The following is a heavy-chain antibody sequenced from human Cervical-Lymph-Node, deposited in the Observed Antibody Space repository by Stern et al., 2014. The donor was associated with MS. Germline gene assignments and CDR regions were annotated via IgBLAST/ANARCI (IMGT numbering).Heavy chain of an antibody. J-gene: IGHJ3*02. D-gene: IGHD6-19*01. V-gene: IGHV2-5*02. CDR3: AHRPPRRIAVADDAFDI. Sequence: QITLKESGPTLVKPTQTLTLTCTFSGFSLSNSGGGVGWMRQPPGKDLEGVAILYWDYDKRYSTSLKSRLIITKDTSKTQVVRTMTYMDPVDTATYYCAHRPPRRIAVADDAFDIWGQGTMVTVSS. CDR1: GFSLSNSGGG. CDR2: LYWDYDK.